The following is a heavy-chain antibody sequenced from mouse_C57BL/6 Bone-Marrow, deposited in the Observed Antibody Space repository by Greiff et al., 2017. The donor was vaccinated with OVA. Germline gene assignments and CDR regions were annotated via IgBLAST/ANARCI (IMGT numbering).Heavy chain of an antibody. CDR2: IRNKANGYTT. D-gene: IGHD1-1*01. J-gene: IGHJ1*03. CDR1: GFTFTDYY. CDR3: ARYYYYGSSLRWYFDV. Sequence: DVMLVESGGGLVQPGGSLSLSCAASGFTFTDYYMSWVRQPPGKALEWLGFIRNKANGYTTEYSASVKGRFTISRDNSQSILYLQMNALRAEDSATYYCARYYYYGSSLRWYFDVWGTGTTVTVSS. V-gene: IGHV7-3*01.